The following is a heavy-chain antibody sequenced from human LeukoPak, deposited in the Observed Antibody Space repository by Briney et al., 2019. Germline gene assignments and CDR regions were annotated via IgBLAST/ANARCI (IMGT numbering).Heavy chain of an antibody. V-gene: IGHV3-74*01. Sequence: GGSLRLSCAASGFSFSSYWMNWVRQAPGKGLVWVSRIASDGSSTTYADSVKGRFTISRDNAKNTLYLQMNSLRVEDTAVYYCARGRPHGSDYWGQGTLVTVSS. CDR3: ARGRPHGSDY. D-gene: IGHD2-15*01. CDR1: GFSFSSYW. J-gene: IGHJ4*02. CDR2: IASDGSST.